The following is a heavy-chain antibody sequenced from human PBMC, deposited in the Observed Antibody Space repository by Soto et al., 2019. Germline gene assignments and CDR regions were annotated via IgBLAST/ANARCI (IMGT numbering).Heavy chain of an antibody. CDR3: VKDGEAASPGWFDT. Sequence: LRLSCSSSGFTFEDFAMHWVRRVPGKGLEWVAGNRWNGEAVGYAASVKGRCTSSRDNAKKLLFLQMNSLRVDDTALYYCVKDGEAASPGWFDTWGQGTQVTVSS. J-gene: IGHJ5*02. CDR1: GFTFEDFA. CDR2: NRWNGEAV. V-gene: IGHV3-9*01. D-gene: IGHD6-6*01.